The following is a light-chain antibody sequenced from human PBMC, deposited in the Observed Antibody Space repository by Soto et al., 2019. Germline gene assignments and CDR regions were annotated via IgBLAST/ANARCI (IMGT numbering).Light chain of an antibody. CDR2: EVT. CDR3: SSYASSSSYV. CDR1: SSDVGGYNH. V-gene: IGLV2-14*01. J-gene: IGLJ1*01. Sequence: QPALTQPASVSGSPGQSITISCTGTSSDVGGYNHVSWYQIHPGKAPKLIIYEVTSRPSGVSYRFSGSKSGNSASLTISGLQAEDEADYYCSSYASSSSYVFGGGTKSPS.